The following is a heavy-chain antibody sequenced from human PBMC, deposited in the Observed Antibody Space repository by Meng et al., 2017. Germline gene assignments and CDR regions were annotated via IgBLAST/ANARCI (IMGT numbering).Heavy chain of an antibody. D-gene: IGHD4-11*01. V-gene: IGHV4-34*01. CDR3: ARGPTTMAHDFDY. Sequence: HLRQWGAGLLKPSETLSLPCVVSGGSFSDYYWSWIRQPPGKGLEWIGEINHSGSTNYNPSLESRATISVDTSQNNLSLKLSSVTAADSAVYYCARGPTTMAHDFDYWGQGTLVTVSS. CDR2: INHSGST. CDR1: GGSFSDYY. J-gene: IGHJ4*02.